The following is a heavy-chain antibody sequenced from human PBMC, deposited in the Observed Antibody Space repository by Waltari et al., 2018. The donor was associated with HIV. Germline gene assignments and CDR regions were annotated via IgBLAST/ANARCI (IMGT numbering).Heavy chain of an antibody. CDR1: GFIFRTYG. J-gene: IGHJ4*02. Sequence: QVHLVESGGGVVQPGKSLRLSCVASGFIFRTYGMYWVRQAPGKGLEWVGVISYDGSKRYYGYSVKGRFTISRDNSQNTVFLDMNNLRVDDTAVYYCARAPKYSPDRDNWGQGTLVIVSS. D-gene: IGHD5-12*01. V-gene: IGHV3-30*03. CDR3: ARAPKYSPDRDN. CDR2: ISYDGSKR.